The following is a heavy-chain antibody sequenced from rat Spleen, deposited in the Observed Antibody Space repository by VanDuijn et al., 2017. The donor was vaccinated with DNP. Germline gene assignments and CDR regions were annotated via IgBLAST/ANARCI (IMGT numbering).Heavy chain of an antibody. J-gene: IGHJ2*01. D-gene: IGHD4-3*01. V-gene: IGHV5-25*01. CDR3: IRWNSGHFDY. CDR1: GFIFSNYD. CDR2: INTDGSGT. Sequence: EVQLVESGGGLVQPGRSLKLSCAASGFIFSNYDMAWVRQAPTKGLEWVASINTDGSGTYYPDSVKGRFTISRDNAKSTLYLQMNSLRSEDMATYYCIRWNSGHFDYWGQGVMVTVSS.